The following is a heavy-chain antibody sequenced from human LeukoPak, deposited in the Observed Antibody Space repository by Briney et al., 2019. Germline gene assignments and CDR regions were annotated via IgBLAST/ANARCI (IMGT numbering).Heavy chain of an antibody. CDR2: IYPGDSDT. D-gene: IGHD3-10*01. Sequence: GESLKISCKGSGYSFTSYWIGWVRQMPGKGLEWMGIIYPGDSDTRYSPSFQGQVTISADKSISTAYLQWSSLKASDTAMYYCARSREAYGSGGDAFDIWGQGTMVTVSS. J-gene: IGHJ3*02. CDR3: ARSREAYGSGGDAFDI. CDR1: GYSFTSYW. V-gene: IGHV5-51*01.